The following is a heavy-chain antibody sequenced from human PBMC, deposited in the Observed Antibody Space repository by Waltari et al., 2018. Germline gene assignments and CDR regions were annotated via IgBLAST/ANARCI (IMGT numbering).Heavy chain of an antibody. Sequence: QVQLVQSGAEVKKPGASVKVSCKASGYTFTSYGISWVRQAPGHGLQWMGWISAYNGNTNYAQKLQGRVTMTTDTAASTAYMELRSLISDDTAVYYCALLAPTYCGGDCYPRWGQGTLVTVSS. CDR1: GYTFTSYG. J-gene: IGHJ4*02. CDR2: ISAYNGNT. V-gene: IGHV1-18*01. CDR3: ALLAPTYCGGDCYPR. D-gene: IGHD2-21*01.